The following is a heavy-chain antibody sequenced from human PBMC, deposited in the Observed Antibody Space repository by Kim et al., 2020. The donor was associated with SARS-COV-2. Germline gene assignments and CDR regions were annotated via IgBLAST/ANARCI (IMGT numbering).Heavy chain of an antibody. CDR2: IKQDETEK. CDR1: GFTFSSYW. J-gene: IGHJ5*02. CDR3: ARGRQTLGP. Sequence: GGSLRLSCAASGFTFSSYWMSWVRQAPGKGLEWVANIKQDETEKNYVDSVKGRFTISRDNAKNSQFLHMNSLRAEDTAVYYCARGRQTLGPWGQGTLVTGYS. D-gene: IGHD1-26*01. V-gene: IGHV3-7*03.